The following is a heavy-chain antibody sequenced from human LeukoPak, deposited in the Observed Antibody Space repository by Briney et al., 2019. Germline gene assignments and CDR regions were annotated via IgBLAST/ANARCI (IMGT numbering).Heavy chain of an antibody. CDR3: ARLIPYYFDY. J-gene: IGHJ4*02. CDR1: GYSFTSYS. CDR2: IYPGDSDT. Sequence: GESLNISCKGSGYSFTSYSIGWVRQLPGKGLEWMGIIYPGDSDTRYSPSFQGQVTISADKSISTAYLQWSSLKASDTAMYYCARLIPYYFDYWGQGTLVTVSS. V-gene: IGHV5-51*01.